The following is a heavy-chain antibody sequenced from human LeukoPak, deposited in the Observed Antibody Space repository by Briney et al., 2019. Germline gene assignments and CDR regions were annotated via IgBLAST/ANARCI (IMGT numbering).Heavy chain of an antibody. Sequence: SETLSLTCTVSGGSISSYYWSWIRQPPGKGLEWIGYIYYSGSTNYNPSLKSRVTISVDTSKNQFSLKLSSVTAADTAVYYCARVIRDCSSTSCYLYYYYYYYMDVWGKGTTVTVSS. CDR2: IYYSGST. CDR3: ARVIRDCSSTSCYLYYYYYYYMDV. D-gene: IGHD2-2*01. J-gene: IGHJ6*03. V-gene: IGHV4-59*01. CDR1: GGSISSYY.